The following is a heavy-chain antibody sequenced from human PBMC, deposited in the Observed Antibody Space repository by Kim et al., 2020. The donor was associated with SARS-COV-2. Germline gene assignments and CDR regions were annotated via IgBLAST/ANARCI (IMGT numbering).Heavy chain of an antibody. CDR2: ISGSGGST. D-gene: IGHD3-22*01. Sequence: GGSLRLSCAASGFTFSSYAMSWVRQAPGKGLEWVSAISGSGGSTYYADSVKGRFTISRDNSKNTLYLQMNSLRAEDTAVYYCAKAPAKVYYDSRGDWFDPWGQGTLVTVSS. CDR1: GFTFSSYA. V-gene: IGHV3-23*01. J-gene: IGHJ5*02. CDR3: AKAPAKVYYDSRGDWFDP.